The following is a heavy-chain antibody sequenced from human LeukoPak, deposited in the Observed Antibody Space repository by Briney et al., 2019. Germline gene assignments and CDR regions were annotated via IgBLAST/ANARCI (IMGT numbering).Heavy chain of an antibody. J-gene: IGHJ6*03. CDR3: ARVSWFPGTSYYYMDV. D-gene: IGHD1-1*01. CDR1: GGSISSYY. V-gene: IGHV4-59*01. Sequence: PSETLSLTCTVSGGSISSYYWSWIRQPPGKGLEWIGYIYYSGSTNYNPSLKSRVTISVDTSKIQFSLKLSSVTAADTAVYYCARVSWFPGTSYYYMDVWGKGTTVTVSS. CDR2: IYYSGST.